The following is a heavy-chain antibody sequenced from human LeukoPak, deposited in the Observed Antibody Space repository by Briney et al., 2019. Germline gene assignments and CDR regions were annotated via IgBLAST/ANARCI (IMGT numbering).Heavy chain of an antibody. CDR2: ISGSDGST. CDR3: AKDRHCSSISCYRGYFDY. J-gene: IGHJ4*02. V-gene: IGHV3-23*01. Sequence: GGSLRLSCAAPGFTFSSYWMSWVRQAPGKGLEWVSVISGSDGSTYYADSVRGRFTISRDNSRNTLYVQMNSLTAEDTAVYYCAKDRHCSSISCYRGYFDYWGQGTLVTVSS. D-gene: IGHD2-2*01. CDR1: GFTFSSYW.